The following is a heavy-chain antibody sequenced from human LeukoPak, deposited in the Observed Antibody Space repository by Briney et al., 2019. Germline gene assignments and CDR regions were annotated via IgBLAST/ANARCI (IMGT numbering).Heavy chain of an antibody. Sequence: SVTVPSKASGGTFSSYAISWVRQAPGQGLEWMGRIIPILGIANYAQKFQGRVTITADKSTSTAYMELSSLRSEDTAVYYCARCSDGSSGYYVLYCYYGMDVWGQGTTVTVSS. CDR1: GGTFSSYA. J-gene: IGHJ6*01. V-gene: IGHV1-69*04. CDR2: IIPILGIA. CDR3: ARCSDGSSGYYVLYCYYGMDV. D-gene: IGHD3-22*01.